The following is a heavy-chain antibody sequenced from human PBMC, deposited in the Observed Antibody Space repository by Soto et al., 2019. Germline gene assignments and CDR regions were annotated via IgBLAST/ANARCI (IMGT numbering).Heavy chain of an antibody. CDR1: GGSISSYY. D-gene: IGHD1-1*01. CDR2: IYYSGST. J-gene: IGHJ3*02. V-gene: IGHV4-59*01. Sequence: QVQLQESGPGLVKPSETLSLTCTVSGGSISSYYWSWIRQPPGKGLEWIGYIYYSGSTNYNPSLKSRVTISVDTSKNQFSLKLSSVTAADTAVYYCAREGYMRAFDIWGQGTMVTVSS. CDR3: AREGYMRAFDI.